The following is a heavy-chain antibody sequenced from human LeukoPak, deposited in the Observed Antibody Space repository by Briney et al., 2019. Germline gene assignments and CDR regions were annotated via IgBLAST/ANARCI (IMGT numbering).Heavy chain of an antibody. D-gene: IGHD3-10*01. J-gene: IGHJ4*02. CDR2: INHTVGT. Sequence: SQTLSPTGGVDAGSLSGSYCSWIRQSPRRCLEWNIEINHTVGTHINPSLESLVLISVNTSKNQFSLSLRSVTAADTAVYYSARGHDYFGSGNYRYYFDSWGQGALVTVSS. CDR1: AGSLSGSY. V-gene: IGHV4-34*01. CDR3: ARGHDYFGSGNYRYYFDS.